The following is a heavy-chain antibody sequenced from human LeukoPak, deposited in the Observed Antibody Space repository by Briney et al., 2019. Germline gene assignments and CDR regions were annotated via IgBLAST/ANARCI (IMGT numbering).Heavy chain of an antibody. J-gene: IGHJ4*02. D-gene: IGHD3-10*01. CDR2: TSAYSGNT. V-gene: IGHV1-18*01. Sequence: ASVKVSCKASGYTFTSYGISWVRQAPGQGLEWMGWTSAYSGNTNYAQKLQGRVTMTTDTSTSTAYMELRSLTPADTAVYYCARDHYYGSGSYHTFDYWGQGTLVTVSS. CDR1: GYTFTSYG. CDR3: ARDHYYGSGSYHTFDY.